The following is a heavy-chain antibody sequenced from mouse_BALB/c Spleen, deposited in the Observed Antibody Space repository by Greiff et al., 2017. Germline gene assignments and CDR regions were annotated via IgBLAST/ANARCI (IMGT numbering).Heavy chain of an antibody. CDR2: INPSSGYT. D-gene: IGHD1-1*01. V-gene: IGHV1-4*02. J-gene: IGHJ2*01. CDR3: ARPLLLGDYLDY. Sequence: VQLVESAAELARPGASVKMSCKASGYTFTSYTMHWVKQRPGQGLEWIGYINPSSGYTEYNQKFKDKTTLTADKSSSTAYMQLSSLTSEDSAVYYCARPLLLGDYLDYWGQGTTLTVSS. CDR1: GYTFTSYT.